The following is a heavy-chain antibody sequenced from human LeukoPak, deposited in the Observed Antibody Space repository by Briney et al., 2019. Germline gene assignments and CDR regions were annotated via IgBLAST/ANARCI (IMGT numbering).Heavy chain of an antibody. CDR3: ARDRLGPSFSVSHFDL. J-gene: IGHJ4*02. CDR1: GYTFVDYG. V-gene: IGHV3-20*04. D-gene: IGHD3-3*02. CDR2: INYNGAIT. Sequence: GGSLRLSCATSGYTFVDYGLSWVRRAPGKGLEWLCAINYNGAITDYADSVKGRFTISRDNAKNSLYLRMDSLRAEDTALYYCARDRLGPSFSVSHFDLWGQGTLATVSS.